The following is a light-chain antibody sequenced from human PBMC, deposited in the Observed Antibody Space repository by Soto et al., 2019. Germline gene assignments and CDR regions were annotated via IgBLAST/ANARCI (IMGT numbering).Light chain of an antibody. CDR3: QQSYRSPLN. J-gene: IGKJ3*01. Sequence: DIQMTQSPLSLSASVGERVTITCRASQNITNFLNWYQQKPGKPPRLLIFGTSSLQSGVPSRFRGSRSETDFSLTISGLQPEDFATYICQQSYRSPLNFGPGTRVA. V-gene: IGKV1-39*01. CDR2: GTS. CDR1: QNITNF.